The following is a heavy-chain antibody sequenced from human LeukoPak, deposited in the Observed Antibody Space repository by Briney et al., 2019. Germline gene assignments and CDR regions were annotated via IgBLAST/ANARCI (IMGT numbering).Heavy chain of an antibody. CDR3: ARDLRGTYYYDSSGYYFGY. V-gene: IGHV3-30*04. CDR1: GFTFSSYA. D-gene: IGHD3-22*01. Sequence: PGGSLRLSCAASGFTFSSYAMHWVRQAPGKGLEWVAVISYDGSNKYYADSVKGRFTISRDNSKNTLYLQMNSLRAEDTAVYYCARDLRGTYYYDSSGYYFGYWGQGTLVTVSS. J-gene: IGHJ4*02. CDR2: ISYDGSNK.